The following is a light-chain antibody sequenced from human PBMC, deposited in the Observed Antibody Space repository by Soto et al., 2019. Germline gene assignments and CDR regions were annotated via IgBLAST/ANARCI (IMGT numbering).Light chain of an antibody. CDR2: GAS. CDR1: QSVSSNS. V-gene: IGKV3-20*01. J-gene: IGKJ4*01. Sequence: ESVLTQSPGTLSLSPGERVTLSCRASQSVSSNSLTWYQQKPGQPPRLLIYGASTRATGIPDRFSGSGSGTDFSLTISRLEPEDFAVYYCQQYGSSPLTFGGGTKV. CDR3: QQYGSSPLT.